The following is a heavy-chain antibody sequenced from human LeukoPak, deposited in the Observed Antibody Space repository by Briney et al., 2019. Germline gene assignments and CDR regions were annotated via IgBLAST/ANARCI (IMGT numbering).Heavy chain of an antibody. CDR1: GYTFTNYE. V-gene: IGHV1-8*01. D-gene: IGHD3-22*01. Sequence: ASVKVSCKASGYTFTNYEISWVRQGTGRGLEWLGWMNPSSGNTGYAQKFQGRVTMTRDTSISTAYMELSSLRSEDTAVYYCARVAYYYDSAGKSLKFFYGMDVWGQGTTVTVSS. CDR3: ARVAYYYDSAGKSLKFFYGMDV. CDR2: MNPSSGNT. J-gene: IGHJ6*02.